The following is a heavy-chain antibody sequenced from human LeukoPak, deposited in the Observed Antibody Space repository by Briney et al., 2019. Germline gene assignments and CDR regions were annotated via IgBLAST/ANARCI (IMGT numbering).Heavy chain of an antibody. CDR2: IYYSGST. D-gene: IGHD3-22*01. CDR1: GGSISSSSYY. J-gene: IGHJ4*02. Sequence: SETLSLTCTVSGGSISSSSYYWGWIRQPPGKGLEWIGSIYYSGSTYYNPSLKSRVTISVDKSKNQFSLKLSSVTAADTAVYYCARVPFNYYDSSGYYFDYWGQGTLVTVSS. CDR3: ARVPFNYYDSSGYYFDY. V-gene: IGHV4-39*07.